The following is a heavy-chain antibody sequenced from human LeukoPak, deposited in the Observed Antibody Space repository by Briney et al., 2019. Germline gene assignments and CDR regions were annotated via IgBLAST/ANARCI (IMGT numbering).Heavy chain of an antibody. CDR2: IIPIFGTA. Sequence: GASVKVSCKASGGTFSSYAISWVRQAPGQGLEWMGGIIPIFGTANYAQQFQGRVTITADESTSTAYMALSSLRSEDTAVYYCARDLWYYDSSGYKNNYYFDYWGQGTLVTVSS. CDR3: ARDLWYYDSSGYKNNYYFDY. V-gene: IGHV1-69*13. CDR1: GGTFSSYA. D-gene: IGHD3-22*01. J-gene: IGHJ4*02.